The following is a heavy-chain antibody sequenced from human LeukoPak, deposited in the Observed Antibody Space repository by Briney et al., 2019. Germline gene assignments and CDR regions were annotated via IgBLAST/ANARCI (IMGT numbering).Heavy chain of an antibody. CDR2: INTVNGNT. J-gene: IGHJ4*02. D-gene: IGHD1-7*01. CDR1: GYTFTSYA. V-gene: IGHV1-3*03. Sequence: GASVKVSCKASGYTFTSYAIHWVRQAPGQRLEWMGWINTVNGNTEYSQDFQGRVTITRDTPAITAYMELSSLRSEDMAVYYCAANLTGNYHSGLDSWGQGTLVTVSS. CDR3: AANLTGNYHSGLDS.